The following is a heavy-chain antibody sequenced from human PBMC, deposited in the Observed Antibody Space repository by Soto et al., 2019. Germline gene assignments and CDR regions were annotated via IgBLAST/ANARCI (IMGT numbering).Heavy chain of an antibody. Sequence: SETLSLTCAVYGGSFSGYYWSWIRQPPGKGLEWIGEINHSGSTNYNPSLKSRVTISVDTSKNQFSLKLSSVTAADTAVYYCARDRVVPAAMVFYGMDVWGQGTTVTVSS. V-gene: IGHV4-34*01. CDR3: ARDRVVPAAMVFYGMDV. CDR2: INHSGST. CDR1: GGSFSGYY. J-gene: IGHJ6*02. D-gene: IGHD2-2*01.